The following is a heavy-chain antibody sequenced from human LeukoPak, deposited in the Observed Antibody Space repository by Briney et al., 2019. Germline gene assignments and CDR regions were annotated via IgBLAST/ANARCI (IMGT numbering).Heavy chain of an antibody. D-gene: IGHD3-22*01. CDR3: AKSNRITMRVDSYFDY. J-gene: IGHJ4*02. V-gene: IGHV3-23*01. CDR2: ISISGGST. Sequence: GGSLRLSCAASGFTFSDDYMTWIRQAPGKGLEWVSGISISGGSTYYADSVKGRFTISRDNSKNTLYLQMNTLRAEDTAVYYCAKSNRITMRVDSYFDYWGQGTLVTVSS. CDR1: GFTFSDDY.